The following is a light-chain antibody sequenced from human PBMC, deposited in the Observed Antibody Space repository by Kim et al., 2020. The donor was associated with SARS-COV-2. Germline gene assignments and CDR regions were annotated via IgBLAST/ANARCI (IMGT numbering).Light chain of an antibody. Sequence: GQSITISCTGTSSDGGNYNYVSWYQQHPGKVPKLMIYDVTERLPGVSNRFSGSKSGNTASLTISGLQAEDEADYYCSSYTDSSTYVFGSGTKVTVL. CDR3: SSYTDSSTYV. J-gene: IGLJ1*01. CDR2: DVT. CDR1: SSDGGNYNY. V-gene: IGLV2-14*04.